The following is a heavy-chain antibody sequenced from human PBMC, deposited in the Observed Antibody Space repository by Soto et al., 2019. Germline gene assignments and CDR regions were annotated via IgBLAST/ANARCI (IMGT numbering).Heavy chain of an antibody. V-gene: IGHV1-3*01. CDR1: GYTFTSNG. J-gene: IGHJ4*02. CDR2: INAGNGNT. CDR3: ARSIVVVTALDY. D-gene: IGHD2-21*02. Sequence: ASVKVSCQASGYTFTSNGINWVRLAPGQRLEWMGWINAGNGNTKYSQKFQGRVTITRDTSASTAYMELSSLRSEDTAVYYCARSIVVVTALDYWGQGTLVTVSS.